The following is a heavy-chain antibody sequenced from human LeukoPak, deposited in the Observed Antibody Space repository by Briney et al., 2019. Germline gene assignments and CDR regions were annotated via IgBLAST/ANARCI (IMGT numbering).Heavy chain of an antibody. CDR2: IKHSGST. CDR1: GGSLSGYY. D-gene: IGHD2-8*01. J-gene: IGHJ4*02. Sequence: SETLSLTCAVYGGSLSGYYWSWIRQPPGKGLEWIGEIKHSGSTNYNPSLKSRVTISVDTSKNQFSLKLSSVTAADTAVYYCARQMVGYSFDFWGQGTLVTVSS. CDR3: ARQMVGYSFDF. V-gene: IGHV4-34*01.